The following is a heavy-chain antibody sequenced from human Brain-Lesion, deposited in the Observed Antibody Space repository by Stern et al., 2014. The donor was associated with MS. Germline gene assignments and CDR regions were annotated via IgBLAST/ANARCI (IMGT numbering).Heavy chain of an antibody. CDR3: ARLGVMVTFGGVIAPSDFDS. D-gene: IGHD3-16*02. V-gene: IGHV4-39*02. CDR1: GGSINSSSYY. CDR2: IYYSGSS. J-gene: IGHJ4*02. Sequence: QVQLQESGPGLVKPSETLSLSCTVSGGSINSSSYYWGWVRQPPGKGLEWIGSIYYSGSSYSKPSLKSRLAMSVDPSKNHFSLRLSSVTAADTAVYYCARLGVMVTFGGVIAPSDFDSWGQGTLVTVSS.